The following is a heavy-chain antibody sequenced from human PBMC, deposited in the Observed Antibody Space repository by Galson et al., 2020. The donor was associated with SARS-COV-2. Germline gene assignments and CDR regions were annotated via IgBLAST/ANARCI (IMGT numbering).Heavy chain of an antibody. J-gene: IGHJ5*02. CDR1: GYSFTSYW. Sequence: GESLKISCKGSGYSFTSYWIGWVRQMPGKGLEWMGIIYPGDSDTRYSPSFQGQVTISADKSISTAYLQWSSLKASDTAMYYCARSPFSCSSTSCYFSRWFDPWGQGTLVTVSS. CDR3: ARSPFSCSSTSCYFSRWFDP. D-gene: IGHD2-2*01. CDR2: IYPGDSDT. V-gene: IGHV5-51*01.